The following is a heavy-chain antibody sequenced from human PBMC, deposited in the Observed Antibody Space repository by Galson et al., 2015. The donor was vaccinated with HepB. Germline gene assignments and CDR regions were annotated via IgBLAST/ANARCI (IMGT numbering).Heavy chain of an antibody. D-gene: IGHD2-2*01. V-gene: IGHV1-18*01. CDR1: GYTFTNFG. CDR2: ISAYSGNT. J-gene: IGHJ5*02. CDR3: ARGGTVPARVPNWFDP. Sequence: SVKVSCKASGYTFTNFGVSWVRQAPGQGLEWMGWISAYSGNTNYAQKFQGRVTMTTDTSTSTAYMELRSLTSDDTAVYYCARGGTVPARVPNWFDPWGQGTLVTVSS.